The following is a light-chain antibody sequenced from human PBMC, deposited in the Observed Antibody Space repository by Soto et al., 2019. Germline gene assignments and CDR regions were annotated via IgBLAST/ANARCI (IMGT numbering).Light chain of an antibody. CDR3: QQYNNWPPWT. V-gene: IGKV3-15*01. CDR2: GAS. Sequence: IVLTQSPGTLSLSPGERATLSCRASQSISSNYLAWYQQKPGQAPRLLMYGASTRATGVPARFSGSGSGTEFTLTISSLQSEDFAVYYCQQYNNWPPWTFGQGTKVDIK. J-gene: IGKJ1*01. CDR1: QSISSN.